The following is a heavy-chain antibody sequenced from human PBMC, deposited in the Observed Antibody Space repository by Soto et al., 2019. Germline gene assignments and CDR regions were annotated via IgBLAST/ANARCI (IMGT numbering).Heavy chain of an antibody. D-gene: IGHD1-1*01. CDR2: IYHYGST. CDR1: GGSINRSNW. CDR3: ARGQTGEMDV. J-gene: IGHJ6*02. V-gene: IGHV4-4*02. Sequence: SETLSLTCAVSGGSINRSNWWTWVRQSPGKGLEWIGEIYHYGSTNYNPSLKSRVTISVDKSKNQFSLNLSTVTAADTAVYYCARGQTGEMDVWGQGTTVTVSS.